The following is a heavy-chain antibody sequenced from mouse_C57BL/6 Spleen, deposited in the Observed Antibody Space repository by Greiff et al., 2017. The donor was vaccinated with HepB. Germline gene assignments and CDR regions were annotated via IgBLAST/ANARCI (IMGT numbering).Heavy chain of an antibody. D-gene: IGHD1-1*01. V-gene: IGHV1-82*01. CDR1: GYAFSSSW. Sequence: QVQLKESGPELVKPGASVKISCKASGYAFSSSWMNWVKQRPGKGLEWIGRIYPGDGDTTYNGKFKGKATLTADKSSSTAYMQLSSLTSEDSAVYCCARSGYYGSFYAMDYWGQGTSVTVSS. J-gene: IGHJ4*01. CDR3: ARSGYYGSFYAMDY. CDR2: IYPGDGDT.